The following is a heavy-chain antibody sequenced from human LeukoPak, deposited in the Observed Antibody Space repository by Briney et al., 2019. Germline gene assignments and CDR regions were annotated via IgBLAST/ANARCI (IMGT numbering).Heavy chain of an antibody. D-gene: IGHD3-22*01. CDR2: ISGSGGST. J-gene: IGHJ4*02. Sequence: TGGSLRFSCAASGFTFSSYATSWVRQAPGKGLEWVSAISGSGGSTYYADSVKGRFTISRDNSKNTLYLQMNSLRAEDAAVYYCAQTYYYDSSDYWGQGTLVTASS. CDR1: GFTFSSYA. CDR3: AQTYYYDSSDY. V-gene: IGHV3-23*01.